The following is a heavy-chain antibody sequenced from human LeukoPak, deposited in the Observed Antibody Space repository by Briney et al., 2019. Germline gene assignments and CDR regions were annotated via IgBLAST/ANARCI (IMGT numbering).Heavy chain of an antibody. CDR2: VSYDGSNK. J-gene: IGHJ3*02. D-gene: IGHD6-19*01. V-gene: IGHV3-30-3*01. CDR1: GFTFSSYA. Sequence: GGSLRLSCAASGFTFSSYAMHWVRQAPGKGLEWVAVVSYDGSNKVEADSVKGRFTISRDNSKNILYLQMNSLRAEDTAVYYCARVSRPPISSGWSFDIWGQGTMVTVSS. CDR3: ARVSRPPISSGWSFDI.